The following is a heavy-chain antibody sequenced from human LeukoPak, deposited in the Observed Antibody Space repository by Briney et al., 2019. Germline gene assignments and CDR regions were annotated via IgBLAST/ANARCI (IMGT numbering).Heavy chain of an antibody. CDR3: ARGTVTIVDY. J-gene: IGHJ4*02. CDR2: IYSCGSK. D-gene: IGHD3-10*01. CDR1: VFTGSSNY. V-gene: IGHV3-66*01. Sequence: PGGSVRLSCAASVFTGSSNYMSCVRQARGGGLEWVSVIYSCGSKYYADSVKGRFTISRDNSKNTLVLQINSLRGGDTAVYYCARGTVTIVDYWGQGTLVTVSS.